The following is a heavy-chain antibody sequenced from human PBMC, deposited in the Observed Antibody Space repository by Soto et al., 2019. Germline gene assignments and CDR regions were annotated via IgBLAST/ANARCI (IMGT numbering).Heavy chain of an antibody. V-gene: IGHV1-18*01. D-gene: IGHD3-3*01. Sequence: QVQLVQSGAEVKKPGASVKVSCKASGYTFTSYGISWVRPAPGQGLEWMGWISAYNGNTNYAQKLQGRVTMTTDTSTSTAYMELRSLRSDDTAVYYCARVQRTIFGVVSIRYFDYWGQGTLVTVSS. J-gene: IGHJ4*02. CDR1: GYTFTSYG. CDR3: ARVQRTIFGVVSIRYFDY. CDR2: ISAYNGNT.